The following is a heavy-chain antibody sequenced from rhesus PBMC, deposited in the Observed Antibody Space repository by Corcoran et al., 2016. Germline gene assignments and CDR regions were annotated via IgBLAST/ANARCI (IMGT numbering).Heavy chain of an antibody. J-gene: IGHJ4*01. Sequence: EVQLVESGGGLVQPGGSLRLSCAASGFTFSNVWMNWVRQAPGKGLEWVDRIKSKADGGTADYAASVKGRFTISRDDSKNTLYLQMNSLKTEDTAVYYCTITQTQNWGQGVLVTISS. D-gene: IGHD3-28*01. CDR3: TITQTQN. CDR1: GFTFSNVW. CDR2: IKSKADGGTA. V-gene: IGHV3-30*01.